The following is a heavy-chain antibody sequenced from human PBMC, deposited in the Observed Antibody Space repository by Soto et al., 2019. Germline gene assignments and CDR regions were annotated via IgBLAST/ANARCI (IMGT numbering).Heavy chain of an antibody. V-gene: IGHV4-61*01. J-gene: IGHJ5*02. D-gene: IGHD2-15*01. CDR2: IYYSGST. Sequence: SETLSLTCTVSGVSVSSCSYYWGWIRPPPGKGLEWIGYIYYSGSTNYNPSLKSRVTISVDTSKNQFSLKLSSVTAADTDVYYCARGCCSGGSCYYNWFDPWRQGTLVTVSS. CDR1: GVSVSSCSYY. CDR3: ARGCCSGGSCYYNWFDP.